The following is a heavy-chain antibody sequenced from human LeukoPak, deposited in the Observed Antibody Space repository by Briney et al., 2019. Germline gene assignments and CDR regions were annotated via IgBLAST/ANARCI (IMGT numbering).Heavy chain of an antibody. CDR2: IYSTGTT. Sequence: PGGSLRLSCPALGLPVRSNNVPWVRQAPGKGLEWVSVIYSTGTTFYADSVKGRFTISRDESKNTVYLQMNSLRPEDTAVYFCARDRGPGWFDPWGQGTLVTVPS. CDR1: GLPVRSNN. J-gene: IGHJ5*02. CDR3: ARDRGPGWFDP. D-gene: IGHD3-10*01. V-gene: IGHV3-66*03.